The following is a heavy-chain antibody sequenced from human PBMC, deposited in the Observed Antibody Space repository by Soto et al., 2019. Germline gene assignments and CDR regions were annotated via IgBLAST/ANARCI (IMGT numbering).Heavy chain of an antibody. D-gene: IGHD6-13*01. J-gene: IGHJ4*02. Sequence: QITLKESGPTLVKPTQTLTLTCTFSGFSLSTSGVGVGWIRQPPGKALEWLALIYWDDDKRYSPSLKSRLTIXKXXSKNQVVLTMTNMDPVDTATYYCAHRQLKQQLADYWGQGTLVTVSS. CDR2: IYWDDDK. CDR3: AHRQLKQQLADY. CDR1: GFSLSTSGVG. V-gene: IGHV2-5*02.